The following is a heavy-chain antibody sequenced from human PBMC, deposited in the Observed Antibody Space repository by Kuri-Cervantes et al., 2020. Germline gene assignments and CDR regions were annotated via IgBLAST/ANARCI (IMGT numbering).Heavy chain of an antibody. CDR2: ISGSGGNT. CDR1: GFTFSSYA. CDR3: ARLRFYGMDV. Sequence: GGSLRLTCAASGFTFSSYAMSWVRQAPGKGLEWVSAISGSGGNTYYADSVKGRFTISRDNSKNTLYLQMNSLRAEDTAVYYCARLRFYGMDVWGQGTTVTVSS. V-gene: IGHV3-23*01. J-gene: IGHJ6*02. D-gene: IGHD4-17*01.